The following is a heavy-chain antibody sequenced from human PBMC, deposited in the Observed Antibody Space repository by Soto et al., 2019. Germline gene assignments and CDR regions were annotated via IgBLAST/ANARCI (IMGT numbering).Heavy chain of an antibody. D-gene: IGHD1-26*01. CDR3: ARRYSGSHPDPTSYYYYYYGMDV. J-gene: IGHJ6*02. CDR1: GGSISSYY. CDR2: IYYSGST. Sequence: QVQLQESGPGLVKPSETLSLTCTVSGGSISSYYWSWIRQPPGKGLEWIGYIYYSGSTNYNPSLQSRVTISVDTSKNQFSLKLSSVTAADTAVYYCARRYSGSHPDPTSYYYYYYGMDVWGQGTTVTVSS. V-gene: IGHV4-59*01.